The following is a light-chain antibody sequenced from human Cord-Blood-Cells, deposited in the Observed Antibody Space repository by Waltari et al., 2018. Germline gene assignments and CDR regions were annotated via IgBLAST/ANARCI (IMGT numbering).Light chain of an antibody. J-gene: IGLJ3*02. CDR3: YSAADNNLV. CDR1: VLAKKY. V-gene: IGLV3-27*01. CDR2: KDS. Sequence: VSVSPGQTARITCSGDVLAKKYARWFQQKPGQAPVLVIYKDSERPSGIPERFSGSSSGTTVTLTISGAQVEDEADYYCYSAADNNLVFGGGTKLTVL.